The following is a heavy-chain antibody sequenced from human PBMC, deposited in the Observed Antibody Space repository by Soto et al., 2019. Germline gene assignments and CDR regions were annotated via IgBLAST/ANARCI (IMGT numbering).Heavy chain of an antibody. J-gene: IGHJ4*02. CDR1: GFTFSSYA. D-gene: IGHD3-3*01. CDR2: ISYDGSNK. CDR3: AKAQRFLEWLPLNLFDY. V-gene: IGHV3-30-3*01. Sequence: GGSLRLSCAASGFTFSSYAMHWVRQAPGKGLEWVAVISYDGSNKYYADSVKGRFTISRDNSKNTLYLQMNSLRAEDTAVYYCAKAQRFLEWLPLNLFDYWGQGTLVTVSS.